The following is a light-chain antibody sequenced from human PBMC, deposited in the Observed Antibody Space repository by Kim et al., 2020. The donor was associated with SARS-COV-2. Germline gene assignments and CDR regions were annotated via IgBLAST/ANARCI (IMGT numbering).Light chain of an antibody. J-gene: IGKJ4*01. Sequence: EIVLTQSPGTLSLSPGERATLSCRASQSVSSSYLAWYQQKLGQAPRLLIYGASSRATGIPDRFSGSGSGTDFTLTISRLEPEDFAVYYCHQYGSSPLTFGGGTKVDIK. CDR3: HQYGSSPLT. CDR2: GAS. CDR1: QSVSSSY. V-gene: IGKV3-20*01.